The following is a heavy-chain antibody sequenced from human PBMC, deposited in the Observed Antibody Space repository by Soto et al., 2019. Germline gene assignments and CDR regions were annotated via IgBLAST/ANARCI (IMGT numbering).Heavy chain of an antibody. Sequence: ASVKVSCKTSGDTFSSYIFSWVRQAPGQGLEWMGWISAYNGNTNYAQKLQGRVTMTTDTSTSTAYMELRSLRSDDTAVYYCARAVGYYYGMDVWGQGTTVTVSS. J-gene: IGHJ6*02. CDR2: ISAYNGNT. D-gene: IGHD6-19*01. CDR3: ARAVGYYYGMDV. CDR1: GDTFSSYI. V-gene: IGHV1-18*01.